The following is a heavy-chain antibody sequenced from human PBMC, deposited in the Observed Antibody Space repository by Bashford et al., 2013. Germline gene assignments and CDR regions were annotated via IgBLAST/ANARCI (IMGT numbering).Heavy chain of an antibody. CDR1: GYTFTSYY. J-gene: IGHJ5*02. CDR2: INPSGGST. D-gene: IGHD3-10*01. Sequence: ASVKVSCKASGYTFTSYYMHWVRQAPGQGLEWMGIINPSGGSTSYAQKFQGRVTMTRDTSTSTVYMELSSLRSEDTAVYYCARDRVTMVRGVGENWFDPGAREPWSPSPQ. V-gene: IGHV1-46*01. CDR3: ARDRVTMVRGVGENWFDP.